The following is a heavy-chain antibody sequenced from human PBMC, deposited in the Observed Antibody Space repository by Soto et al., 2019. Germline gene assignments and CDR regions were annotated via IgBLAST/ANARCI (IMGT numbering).Heavy chain of an antibody. CDR1: GYSFTSYW. D-gene: IGHD2-2*01. CDR2: IDPSDSYT. V-gene: IGHV5-10-1*01. J-gene: IGHJ5*02. Sequence: GESLKISCKGSGYSFTSYWISWVRQMPGKGLEWMGRIDPSDSYTNYSPSFQGHVTISADKSISTAYLQWSSLKASDTAMYYCARTDCSSTSCYQENWFDPWGQGTLVTVSS. CDR3: ARTDCSSTSCYQENWFDP.